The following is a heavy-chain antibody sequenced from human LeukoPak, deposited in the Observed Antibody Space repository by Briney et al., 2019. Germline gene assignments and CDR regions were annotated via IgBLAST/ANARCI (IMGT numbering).Heavy chain of an antibody. CDR2: ISAYNGNT. CDR3: ARDLTIFGVVTSRAGPDQIFNPGEQDAFDI. CDR1: GYTFTSYG. J-gene: IGHJ3*02. Sequence: ASVTVSCKASGYTFTSYGISWVRQAPGQGLEWMGWISAYNGNTNYAQTLQGRVTMTTDTSTSTAYMELRSLRSDDTAVYYCARDLTIFGVVTSRAGPDQIFNPGEQDAFDIWGQGTMVTVSS. V-gene: IGHV1-18*01. D-gene: IGHD3-3*01.